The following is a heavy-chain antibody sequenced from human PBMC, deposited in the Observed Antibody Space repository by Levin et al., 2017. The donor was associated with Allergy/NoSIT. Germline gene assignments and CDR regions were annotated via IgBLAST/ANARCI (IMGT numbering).Heavy chain of an antibody. V-gene: IGHV3-7*01. J-gene: IGHJ4*02. CDR1: GFTFSTYW. Sequence: GESLKISCAASGFTFSTYWMSWVRQAPGKGLEWVANIRQDGNEKHYVDSVEGRFTISRDNAKNSLYLQMSSLGAEDTAVYYCARDLSRPIHYGLNYWGQGTLVTVSS. CDR2: IRQDGNEK. D-gene: IGHD4-17*01. CDR3: ARDLSRPIHYGLNY.